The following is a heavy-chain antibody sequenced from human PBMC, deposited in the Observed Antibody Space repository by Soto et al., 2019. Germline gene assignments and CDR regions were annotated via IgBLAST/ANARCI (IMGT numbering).Heavy chain of an antibody. CDR3: ARDSMELGRLGYYYYYMDV. J-gene: IGHJ6*03. D-gene: IGHD7-27*01. V-gene: IGHV3-53*04. Sequence: GGSLRLSCAASGFTFSSNYMSWVRQAPGKGLEWVSVIYSGGSTYYADSVKGRFTISRHNSKNTLYLQMNSLRAEDTAVYYCARDSMELGRLGYYYYYMDVWGKGTTVTVSS. CDR1: GFTFSSNY. CDR2: IYSGGST.